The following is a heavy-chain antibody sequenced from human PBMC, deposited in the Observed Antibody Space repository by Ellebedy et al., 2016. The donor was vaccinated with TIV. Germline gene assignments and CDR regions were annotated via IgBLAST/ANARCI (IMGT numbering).Heavy chain of an antibody. CDR1: GFPFSGYA. V-gene: IGHV3-23*01. D-gene: IGHD6-13*01. CDR2: ISKSGSST. Sequence: GESLKIPCAASGFPFSGYAMSWVRQAPGKGLEWVSSISKSGSSTYYADSEKGRFTISRDNSKNTVNLQMNSLRTEDTAVYYCVKVTAWYSSSWYFAEWGQGTLVTVSS. CDR3: VKVTAWYSSSWYFAE. J-gene: IGHJ4*02.